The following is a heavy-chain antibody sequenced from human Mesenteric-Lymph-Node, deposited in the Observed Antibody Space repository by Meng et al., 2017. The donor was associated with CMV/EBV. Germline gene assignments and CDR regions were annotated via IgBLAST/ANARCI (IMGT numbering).Heavy chain of an antibody. CDR3: ARDMQGTYGSLNWFDP. Sequence: SETLSLTCTVSGGSISSSSYYWGWIRQPPGKGLEWIGYIYYTGTTYYTPSLRSRVTISRDTSKNQFSLMLSSVTAADTAVYYCARDMQGTYGSLNWFDPWGPGTLVTVSS. CDR2: IYYTGTT. CDR1: GGSISSSSYY. J-gene: IGHJ5*02. D-gene: IGHD3-10*01. V-gene: IGHV4-30-4*08.